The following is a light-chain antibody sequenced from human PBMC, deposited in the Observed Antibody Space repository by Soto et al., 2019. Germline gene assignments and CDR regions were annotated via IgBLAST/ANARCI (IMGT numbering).Light chain of an antibody. V-gene: IGKV1-17*01. CDR3: LQHNRCPPT. J-gene: IGKJ1*01. Sequence: DLQMTQSPSSLSASVGDRVTITCRASQGIRNELGWYQQKPGKAPNRLIYAASSLQSGVPSRFSGSGSGTDFTLTTSSLQPEDIAAYYCLQHNRCPPTFGEGTKVEIK. CDR1: QGIRNE. CDR2: AAS.